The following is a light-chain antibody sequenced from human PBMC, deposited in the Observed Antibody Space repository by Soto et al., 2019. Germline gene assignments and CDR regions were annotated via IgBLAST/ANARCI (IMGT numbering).Light chain of an antibody. CDR2: AAS. J-gene: IGKJ4*01. CDR1: QSISSY. V-gene: IGKV1-39*01. CDR3: QQSYSTPQLLLT. Sequence: DIQMTQSPSSLSASVGDRVTITCRASQSISSYLNWYQQKPGKAPKLLIYAASSLQSGVPSRFSGSGSGTDFTLTISSLQPEDFATYHCQQSYSTPQLLLTFGGGTKVEIK.